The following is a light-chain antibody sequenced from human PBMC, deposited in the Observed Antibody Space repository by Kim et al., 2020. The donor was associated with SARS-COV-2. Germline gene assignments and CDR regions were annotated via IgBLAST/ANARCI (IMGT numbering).Light chain of an antibody. Sequence: EIVLTQSPGTLSLSPGERATLSCRAIQSVSSSYLAWYQQKPGQAPRLLIYSASSRTTGIPDRFSGSGSGTDFTLTISRMEPEDFAVYYCHQYGSSPWTFGQGNKVDIK. J-gene: IGKJ1*01. CDR1: QSVSSSY. V-gene: IGKV3-20*01. CDR3: HQYGSSPWT. CDR2: SAS.